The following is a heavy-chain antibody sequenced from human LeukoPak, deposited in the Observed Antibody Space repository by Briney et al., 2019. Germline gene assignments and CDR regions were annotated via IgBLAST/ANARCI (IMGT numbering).Heavy chain of an antibody. J-gene: IGHJ3*02. Sequence: PGGSLRLSCAASGFTFSSYAMHWVRQAPGKGLEWVSSITRSSSHTYYADSVKGRCTISRDNAKNSLYLQMNSLRVEDMAVYYCAREPMGATFDTWGQGTMVTVSS. CDR3: AREPMGATFDT. D-gene: IGHD1-26*01. CDR2: ITRSSSHT. V-gene: IGHV3-21*01. CDR1: GFTFSSYA.